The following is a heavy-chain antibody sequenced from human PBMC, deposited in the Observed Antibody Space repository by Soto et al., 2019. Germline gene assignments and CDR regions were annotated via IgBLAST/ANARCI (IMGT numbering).Heavy chain of an antibody. V-gene: IGHV3-9*01. CDR1: GFIFDDYA. D-gene: IGHD3-10*01. J-gene: IGHJ4*02. CDR2: ISWNSGRV. CDR3: VKDEFSGLSSAEFNGDY. Sequence: EMQLAESGGGLVQPGRSLRLSCAASGFIFDDYAMHWVRQSPGKGLEWVSGISWNSGRVVYAASVKGRFTISRDNAKNSLFLQMNSLRGEDTAFYQCVKDEFSGLSSAEFNGDYWGQGTLVTVSS.